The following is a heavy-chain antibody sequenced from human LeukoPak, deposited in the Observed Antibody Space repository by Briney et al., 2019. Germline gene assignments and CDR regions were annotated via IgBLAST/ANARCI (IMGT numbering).Heavy chain of an antibody. V-gene: IGHV3-23*01. CDR2: ISGSGGST. CDR3: AKDLTVAGTPCDY. Sequence: GRSLTLSCAASGFTFSSYAMSWVRQAAGKGLEWVSAISGSGGSTYYADSVKGRFTISRDNSKNTLYLQMNSLRAEDTAVYYCAKDLTVAGTPCDYWGQGTLVTVSS. J-gene: IGHJ4*02. D-gene: IGHD6-19*01. CDR1: GFTFSSYA.